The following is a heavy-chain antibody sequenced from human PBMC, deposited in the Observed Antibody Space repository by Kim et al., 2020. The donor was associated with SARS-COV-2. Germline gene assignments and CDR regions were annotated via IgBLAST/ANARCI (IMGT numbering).Heavy chain of an antibody. D-gene: IGHD4-17*01. Sequence: SYTPSSRSFQGHVTISADKSISTAYLQWSSLKASDTAIYYCARGSDYDYWGQGTLVTVSS. J-gene: IGHJ4*02. CDR2: SYT. CDR3: ARGSDYDY. V-gene: IGHV5-10-1*01.